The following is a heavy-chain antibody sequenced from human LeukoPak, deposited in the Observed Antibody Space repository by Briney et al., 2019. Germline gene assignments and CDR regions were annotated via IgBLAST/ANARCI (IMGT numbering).Heavy chain of an antibody. J-gene: IGHJ4*02. V-gene: IGHV4-39*01. CDR3: ARQRSIAARPGPFDY. CDR1: GGSISSSSYY. CDR2: IYYSGST. D-gene: IGHD6-6*01. Sequence: PSETLSLTCTVSGGSISSSSYYWGWIRQPPGKGLEWIGSIYYSGSTYYNPSLKSRVTISVDTSKNQFSLKLSSVTAADTAVYYCARQRSIAARPGPFDYRGQGTLVTVSS.